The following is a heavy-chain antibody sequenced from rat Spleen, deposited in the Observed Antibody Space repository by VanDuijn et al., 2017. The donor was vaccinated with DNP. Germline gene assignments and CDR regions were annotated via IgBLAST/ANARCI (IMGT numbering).Heavy chain of an antibody. J-gene: IGHJ2*01. V-gene: IGHV5S10*01. CDR2: IIYDGSRT. CDR1: GFIFSDYN. D-gene: IGHD1-3*01. CDR3: TRTDGSYGFDY. Sequence: EVQLVESGGGLVQPGRSLKLSCAASGFIFSDYNMAWVRQAPKKGLEWVATIIYDGSRTYYRDSVKGRFTGSRDDAKTTLYLQMNSLRSEDTATYYCTRTDGSYGFDYWGQGVMVTVSS.